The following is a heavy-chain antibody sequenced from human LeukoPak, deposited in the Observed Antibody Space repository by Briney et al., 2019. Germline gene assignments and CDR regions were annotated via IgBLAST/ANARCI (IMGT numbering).Heavy chain of an antibody. Sequence: GRSLRLSCAASGFTFSSYGMHWVRQAPGKGLECVAVISYDGSNKYYADSVKGRFTISRDNSKNTLYLQMNSLRAEDTAVYYCAQSKHGSGSCFDYWGQGTLVTVSS. D-gene: IGHD3-10*01. CDR3: AQSKHGSGSCFDY. CDR1: GFTFSSYG. CDR2: ISYDGSNK. J-gene: IGHJ4*02. V-gene: IGHV3-30*18.